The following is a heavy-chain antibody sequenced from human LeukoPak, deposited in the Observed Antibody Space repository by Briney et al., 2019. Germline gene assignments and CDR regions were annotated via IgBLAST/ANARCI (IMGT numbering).Heavy chain of an antibody. V-gene: IGHV4-59*01. CDR3: ARRGRNSSGWQDYL. CDR2: IYHTGST. Sequence: PSETLSLTCTVSGGSISSYYWSWIRQPPGKGLEWIANIYHTGSTNYNPSLSSRVTISIDTTKNQFSLKLTSVTAADTAVYYCARRGRNSSGWQDYLWGQGTLVTVSS. D-gene: IGHD6-25*01. J-gene: IGHJ4*02. CDR1: GGSISSYY.